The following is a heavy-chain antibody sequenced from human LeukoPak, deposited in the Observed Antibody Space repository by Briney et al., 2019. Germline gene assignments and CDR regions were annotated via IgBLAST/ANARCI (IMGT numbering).Heavy chain of an antibody. CDR3: ANKTYHWFGP. D-gene: IGHD2-2*01. CDR1: GGSISSSN. V-gene: IGHV3-23*01. Sequence: PSETLSLTCAVSGGSISSSNWWSWVRQAPGKGLEWVSAISNRGDNTYYPDSVKGRFTISRDNSKNTLYLQMNSLAADDTAIYYCANKTYHWFGPWGQGTLVIVSP. CDR2: ISNRGDNT. J-gene: IGHJ5*02.